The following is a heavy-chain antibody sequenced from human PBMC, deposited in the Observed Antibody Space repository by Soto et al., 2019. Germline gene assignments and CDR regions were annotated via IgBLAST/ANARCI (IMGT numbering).Heavy chain of an antibody. D-gene: IGHD6-19*01. Sequence: PGGSLKLSCAASGFTFSSYGMHWVRQAPGKGLEWVAVIWYDGSNKYYADSVKGRFTIYRDNYKNTLYLQMNSLRAEDTAVYYCARDRVAGHDAFDIWGQGKMVTVSS. J-gene: IGHJ3*02. V-gene: IGHV3-33*01. CDR3: ARDRVAGHDAFDI. CDR1: GFTFSSYG. CDR2: IWYDGSNK.